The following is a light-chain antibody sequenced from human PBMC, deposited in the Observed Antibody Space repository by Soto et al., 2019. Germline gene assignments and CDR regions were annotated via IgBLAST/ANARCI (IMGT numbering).Light chain of an antibody. CDR3: QQYNRWPPYT. J-gene: IGKJ2*01. CDR2: GAS. CDR1: QNVYTN. Sequence: ETVMTQSPATLSVSPGETATLSCRASQNVYTNLAWYQQKPGQAPRLVLYGASTRATGVPARFSGSGSGTEFTLTISSLQSEDVAVYYCQQYNRWPPYTFGQGTKVDIK. V-gene: IGKV3-15*01.